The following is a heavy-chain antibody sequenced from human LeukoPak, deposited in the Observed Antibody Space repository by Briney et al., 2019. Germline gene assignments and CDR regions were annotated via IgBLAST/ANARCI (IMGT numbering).Heavy chain of an antibody. CDR3: AKDGYPVVVVPATFFDY. Sequence: PGGSLRLSCAASGFTFSSYSMNWVRQAPGKGLEWVSYISGSSSTIYYADSVKGRFTISRDNARNSLYLQMNSLRAEDTAVYYCAKDGYPVVVVPATFFDYWGQGTLVTVSS. CDR1: GFTFSSYS. J-gene: IGHJ4*02. V-gene: IGHV3-48*01. CDR2: ISGSSSTI. D-gene: IGHD2-2*01.